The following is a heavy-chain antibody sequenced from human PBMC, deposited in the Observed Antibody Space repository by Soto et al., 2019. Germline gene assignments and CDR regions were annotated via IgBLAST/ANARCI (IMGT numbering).Heavy chain of an antibody. CDR1: GFSLTTSGAA. Sequence: QITLKESGHTLVKPTQTLTLTCMFSGFSLTTSGAAVAWIRQSPGKALEWRALNYWDDDKRYNPSLKSRLTITKDTSKNQVVLTMTNMDPVDTGTYYCAHRPVVGGAYYFDYWGQGTLVTVSS. D-gene: IGHD2-21*01. CDR3: AHRPVVGGAYYFDY. V-gene: IGHV2-5*02. CDR2: NYWDDDK. J-gene: IGHJ4*02.